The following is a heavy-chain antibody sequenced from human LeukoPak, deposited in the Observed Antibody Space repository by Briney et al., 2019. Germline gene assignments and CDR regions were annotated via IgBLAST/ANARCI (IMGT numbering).Heavy chain of an antibody. CDR3: ARARISAMSVGFDQ. Sequence: PGGSLRLSCAASGFTFSSYAMHWVRQAPGKGLEHVSALGGNGGGTYYAKSVKGRFTISRDNSKNTLFLQMGGLRAEDTAVYYCARARISAMSVGFDQWGQGTLVTVSS. J-gene: IGHJ4*02. D-gene: IGHD1-26*01. CDR2: LGGNGGGT. V-gene: IGHV3-64*01. CDR1: GFTFSSYA.